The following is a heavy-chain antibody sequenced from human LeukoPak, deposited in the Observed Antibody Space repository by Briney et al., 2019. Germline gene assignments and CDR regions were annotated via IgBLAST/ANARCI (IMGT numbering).Heavy chain of an antibody. Sequence: SETLSLTCTVSGYSISSGYYWGWIRQPPGKGLEWIGEINHSGSTNYNPSLKSRVTISVDTSKNQFSLKLSSVTAADTAVYYCARDSSSSDMDVWGKGTTVTVSS. CDR1: GYSISSGYY. D-gene: IGHD6-6*01. CDR3: ARDSSSSDMDV. CDR2: INHSGST. V-gene: IGHV4-38-2*02. J-gene: IGHJ6*03.